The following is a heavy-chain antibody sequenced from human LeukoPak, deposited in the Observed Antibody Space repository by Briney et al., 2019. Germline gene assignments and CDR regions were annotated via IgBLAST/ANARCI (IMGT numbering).Heavy chain of an antibody. CDR3: ARGGSDYYDSRGQFDY. V-gene: IGHV4-61*02. D-gene: IGHD3-22*01. CDR2: IYTSGST. Sequence: SHTLSLSCTVSGGSISSGSYYWSWIRQPAGKGLEWIGRIYTSGSTNYNPALKTRVTISVDTSKNQFSLKLRSVTDADTAVYYCARGGSDYYDSRGQFDYWGQGTLVTVSS. J-gene: IGHJ4*02. CDR1: GGSISSGSYY.